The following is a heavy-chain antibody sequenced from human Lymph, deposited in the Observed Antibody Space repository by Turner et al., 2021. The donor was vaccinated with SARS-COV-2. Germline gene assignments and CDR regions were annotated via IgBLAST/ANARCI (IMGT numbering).Heavy chain of an antibody. CDR2: IYIGGTT. V-gene: IGHV3-53*02. CDR1: GLPVISNY. J-gene: IGHJ3*02. Sequence: EVQLVESGRGLSQSGGSLRLFCAASGLPVISNYMSWVRQAPAKGLEWVSVIYIGGTTYYVDSLKGRFTISTDNSNYTLYLQMNSLTAEDTAVYYCARVLGPLAFDIWGQGTMVTVSS. CDR3: ARVLGPLAFDI.